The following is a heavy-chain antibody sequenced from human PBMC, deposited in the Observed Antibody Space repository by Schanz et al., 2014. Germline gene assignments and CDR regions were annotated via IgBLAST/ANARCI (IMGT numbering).Heavy chain of an antibody. CDR2: IKKDGSEK. CDR1: GFTFSGFW. Sequence: EVQLLESGGGLVQPGGSLRLSCAASGFTFSGFWMTWVRQAPGKGLEWVANIKKDGSEKYYVDSVKGRFTISRDNAKNSLFLQMNSLRPEDTAVYYCARPALWFGDNCFDPWGQGTLVTVSS. J-gene: IGHJ5*02. CDR3: ARPALWFGDNCFDP. D-gene: IGHD3-10*01. V-gene: IGHV3-7*01.